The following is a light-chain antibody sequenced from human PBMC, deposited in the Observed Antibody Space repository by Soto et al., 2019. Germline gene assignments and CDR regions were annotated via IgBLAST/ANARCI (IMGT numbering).Light chain of an antibody. V-gene: IGKV1D-12*01. CDR1: QGISSW. J-gene: IGKJ1*01. CDR2: AAS. Sequence: DIQMTQSPSSVSASVGDRVTITCRASQGISSWLAWYQQKPGKAPKLLIYAASSVPSGVPTRFSGSGSGTDFPLTISSLQPEDFANYCRQQTNSFPLTFGQGTKVDIK. CDR3: QQTNSFPLT.